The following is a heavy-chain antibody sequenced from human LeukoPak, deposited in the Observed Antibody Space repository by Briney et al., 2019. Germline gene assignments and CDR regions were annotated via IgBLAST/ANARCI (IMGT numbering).Heavy chain of an antibody. Sequence: PGGSLRLSCAASGFTFSRHSMNWVRQAPGKGLEWVAVISYDGSNKYYADSVKGRFTISRDNSKNTLYLQMNSLRAEDTAVYYCAKEVDGYNPFDYWGQGTLVTVSS. CDR2: ISYDGSNK. D-gene: IGHD5-24*01. CDR3: AKEVDGYNPFDY. J-gene: IGHJ4*02. V-gene: IGHV3-30*18. CDR1: GFTFSRHS.